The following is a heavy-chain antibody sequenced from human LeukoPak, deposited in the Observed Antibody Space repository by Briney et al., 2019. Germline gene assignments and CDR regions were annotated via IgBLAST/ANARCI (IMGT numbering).Heavy chain of an antibody. D-gene: IGHD3-10*01. V-gene: IGHV3-7*05. Sequence: GGSLRLSCAASGFTFSTYWMSWVRQAPGKGLEWVANIRPDGNEKYYVDSVEGRFTISRDNAKNSLYLQMNSLRAEDTAVYYCARIGGWFGNDYWGQGTLVTVSS. CDR1: GFTFSTYW. J-gene: IGHJ4*02. CDR3: ARIGGWFGNDY. CDR2: IRPDGNEK.